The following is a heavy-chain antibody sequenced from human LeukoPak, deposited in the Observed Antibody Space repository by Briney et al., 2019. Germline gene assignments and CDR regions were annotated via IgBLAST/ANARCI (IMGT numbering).Heavy chain of an antibody. CDR1: GGTFSSYA. CDR2: IIPIFGTA. CDR3: AREGNTWLDP. V-gene: IGHV1-69*05. Sequence: SVKVSCKASGGTFSSYAISWVRQAPGQGLEWMGGIIPIFGTANYAQKFQGRVTLTTGTSTRTAYMELRSLTSDDTAVYYCAREGNTWLDPWGQGALVTVSS. J-gene: IGHJ5*02.